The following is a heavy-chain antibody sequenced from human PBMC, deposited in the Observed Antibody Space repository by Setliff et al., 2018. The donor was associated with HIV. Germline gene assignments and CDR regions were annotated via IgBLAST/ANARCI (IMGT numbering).Heavy chain of an antibody. CDR2: IYYSGST. CDR3: ARSDNFYSGSAGSNNVGLDCFDI. Sequence: SETLSLTCTVSGGSISSSSYYWGWIRQPPGKGLEWIGSIYYSGSTYYNPSLKSRVTISVDTSKNQFSLKLSSVTAADTAVYYCARSDNFYSGSAGSNNVGLDCFDIWGQGTMVTVS. CDR1: GGSISSSSYY. D-gene: IGHD3-10*01. V-gene: IGHV4-39*01. J-gene: IGHJ3*02.